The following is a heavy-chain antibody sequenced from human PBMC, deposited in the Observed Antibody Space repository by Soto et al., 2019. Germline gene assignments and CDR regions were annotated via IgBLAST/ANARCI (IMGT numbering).Heavy chain of an antibody. CDR1: GYMFTTYG. V-gene: IGHV1-18*01. CDR3: PRSVHWYSDL. J-gene: IGHJ2*01. CDR2: IHTGHGNT. Sequence: ASVKVSCNASGYMFTTYGITWVRQAPGQGLEWMGWIHTGHGNTNYAQNLQGRVTLTADTSENTAYMESKNLRSDDTAVYYCPRSVHWYSDLWGRGTLVTVS.